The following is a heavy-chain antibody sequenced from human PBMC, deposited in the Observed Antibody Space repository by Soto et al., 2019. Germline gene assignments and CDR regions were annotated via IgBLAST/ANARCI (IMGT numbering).Heavy chain of an antibody. J-gene: IGHJ4*02. D-gene: IGHD3-16*01. CDR1: GFTFSRYG. CDR2: ISGGGGST. CDR3: TNEYLCLRGEFES. V-gene: IGHV3-23*01. Sequence: EVQLLESGGGLVQPGGSLRLSCAASGFTFSRYGMSWVRQAPGRGLEWVSGISGGGGSTHYADSVKGRFTISRDNSKNTLFLQMNSLRAEDAALYYCTNEYLCLRGEFESWGQGTLVTVSS.